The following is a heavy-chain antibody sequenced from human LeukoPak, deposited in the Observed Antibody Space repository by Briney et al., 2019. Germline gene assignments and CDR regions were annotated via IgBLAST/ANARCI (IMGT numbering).Heavy chain of an antibody. CDR1: GFTTEDYA. D-gene: IGHD2-2*01. V-gene: IGHV3-9*02. J-gene: IGHJ5*01. CDR3: GKDLMPGGLDS. Sequence: GGSLRLSCAVSGFTTEDYAMHWVRQVPGRGLEWVSGIFLWNGGVGYADSVRGRFIVSRDKAKNSLYLQMNSLRPEDTGLYYCGKDLMPGGLDSWGQGTLVTVS. CDR2: IFLWNGGV.